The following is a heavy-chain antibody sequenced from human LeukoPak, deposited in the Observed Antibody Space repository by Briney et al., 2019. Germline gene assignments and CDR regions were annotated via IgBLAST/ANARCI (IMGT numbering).Heavy chain of an antibody. CDR1: GYTFTGYY. J-gene: IGHJ4*02. D-gene: IGHD6-19*01. Sequence: ASVKVSCKASGYTFTGYYMHWVRQAPGQELEWMGWINPNSGGTNYAQKFQGRVTMTRDTSISTAYMELSRLRSDDTAVYYCARDLSPGIAVAGQKKGNFDYWGQGTLVTVSS. V-gene: IGHV1-2*02. CDR3: ARDLSPGIAVAGQKKGNFDY. CDR2: INPNSGGT.